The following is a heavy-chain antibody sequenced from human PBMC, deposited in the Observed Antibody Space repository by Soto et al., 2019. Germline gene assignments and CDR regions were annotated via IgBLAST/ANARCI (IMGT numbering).Heavy chain of an antibody. J-gene: IGHJ5*02. V-gene: IGHV4-39*01. CDR2: IFYLGSS. CDR1: GDSIISSDFY. D-gene: IGHD3-3*02. Sequence: ASETLSLTCTVCGDSIISSDFYWGWVRQPPGKGLEWIGSIFYLGSSYYNPSLKSRVTMSVDTSKNQFSLRLRSVTAADTALYFCARHSLALRKNNWFDPWGQGIMVTVSS. CDR3: ARHSLALRKNNWFDP.